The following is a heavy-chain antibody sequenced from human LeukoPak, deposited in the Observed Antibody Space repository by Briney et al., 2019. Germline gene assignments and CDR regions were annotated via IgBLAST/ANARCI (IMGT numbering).Heavy chain of an antibody. J-gene: IGHJ4*02. CDR2: IYHSGST. CDR1: GGSISSYY. D-gene: IGHD3-10*01. V-gene: IGHV4-59*12. CDR3: ATAMVRGVIDY. Sequence: PSETLSLTCTVSGGSISSYYWSWIRQPPGKGLEWIGYIYHSGSTYYNPSLKSRVTISVDRSKNQFSLKLSSVTAADTAVYYCATAMVRGVIDYWGQGTLVTVSS.